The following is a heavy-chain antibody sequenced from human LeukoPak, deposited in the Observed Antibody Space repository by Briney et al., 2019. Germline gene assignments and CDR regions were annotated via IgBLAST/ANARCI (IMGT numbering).Heavy chain of an antibody. Sequence: GGSLRLSCTASGFTVSSNYMSWVRQAPGKGLEWVSVIYSGGSTYYADSVKGRFTISRDNSKNTLYLQMNSLRAEDTAVYYCARDGAGAYCGGDCEYWGQGTLFTVSS. CDR1: GFTVSSNY. D-gene: IGHD2-21*01. CDR2: IYSGGST. CDR3: ARDGAGAYCGGDCEY. J-gene: IGHJ4*02. V-gene: IGHV3-66*01.